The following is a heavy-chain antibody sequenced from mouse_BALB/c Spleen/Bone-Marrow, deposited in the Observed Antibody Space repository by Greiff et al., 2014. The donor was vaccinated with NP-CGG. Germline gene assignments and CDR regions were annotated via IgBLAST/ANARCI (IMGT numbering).Heavy chain of an antibody. CDR3: ARTYGSSYFVY. D-gene: IGHD1-1*01. CDR2: IYPGDGDT. J-gene: IGHJ3*01. V-gene: IGHV1-82*01. CDR1: GYAFSSSW. Sequence: VQLQESGPELVKPGASVKISCRASGYAFSSSWMNWVKQRPGQGLEWIGRIYPGDGDTNYNGNFKGKATLTADKSSSTAYMPLSSLTSVGSAVYFCARTYGSSYFVYWGQGTLVTVSA.